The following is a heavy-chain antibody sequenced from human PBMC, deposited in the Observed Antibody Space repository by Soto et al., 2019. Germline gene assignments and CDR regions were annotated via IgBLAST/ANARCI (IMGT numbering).Heavy chain of an antibody. V-gene: IGHV4-30-4*08. CDR1: GGSIRSSSYY. J-gene: IGHJ6*02. Sequence: PSETLSITCTVSGGSIRSSSYYWGWIRHPPGKGLEWIGYIFSSGTTYYKPSLKSRLTMSLDASQNQFSLKLNSLTDADTAVYFCARVPAPFDYYYAMDVWGQGTTVTVSS. D-gene: IGHD3-16*01. CDR2: IFSSGTT. CDR3: ARVPAPFDYYYAMDV.